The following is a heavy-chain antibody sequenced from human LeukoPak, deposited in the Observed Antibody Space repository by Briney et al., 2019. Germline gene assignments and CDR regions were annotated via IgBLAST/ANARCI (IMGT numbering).Heavy chain of an antibody. CDR3: ARGPNSNWSGLDF. D-gene: IGHD6-6*01. Sequence: GGSLRLSCAASGLTFSSHWMRWVRQAPGKGLVWVSRITNDGSSTTYADSVKGRFTISRDNAKNMLYLQVNSLRAEDTAVYYCARGPNSNWSGLDFWGQGTLLTVSS. CDR1: GLTFSSHW. J-gene: IGHJ4*02. CDR2: ITNDGSST. V-gene: IGHV3-74*01.